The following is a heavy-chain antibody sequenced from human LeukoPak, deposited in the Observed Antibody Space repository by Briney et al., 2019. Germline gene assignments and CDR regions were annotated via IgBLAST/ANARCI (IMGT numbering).Heavy chain of an antibody. J-gene: IGHJ4*02. CDR3: AREGSRDFWSGPVYYFDY. CDR1: GGSISISDYY. D-gene: IGHD3-3*01. Sequence: SETLSLTCTVSGGSISISDYYWGWIRQPPGKGLEWMGSMSYSGRTYYNPSLTSRVTISIDTSKNQLSLRLSSVTAADTAVYYCAREGSRDFWSGPVYYFDYWGQGTLVTVSS. CDR2: MSYSGRT. V-gene: IGHV4-39*07.